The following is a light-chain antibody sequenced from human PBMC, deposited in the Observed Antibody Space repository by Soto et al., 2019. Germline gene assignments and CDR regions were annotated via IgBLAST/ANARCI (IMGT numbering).Light chain of an antibody. CDR1: QSLTNSR. J-gene: IGKJ2*01. V-gene: IGKV3-20*01. CDR2: GGS. Sequence: EIVLTQSPGTLSLSPGERATLSCRASQSLTNSRLAWYQQKPCQAPKVLIYGGSNRATGIPDRFSGSGSGTDFTLTISRLEPEDFAVYYCQQWSSSPRTLGQRTKLEIK. CDR3: QQWSSSPRT.